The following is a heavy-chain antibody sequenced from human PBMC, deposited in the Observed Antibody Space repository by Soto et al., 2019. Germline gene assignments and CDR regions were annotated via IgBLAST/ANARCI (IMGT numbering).Heavy chain of an antibody. Sequence: ETLSLTCTVSGGSISSYYWSWIRQPPGKGLEWIGYMYYGGRTNYNPSLKSRVTISVDTSKMQVSLKLSSVTAADTAVYFCARGTPSPLIVRSSRGPWFDPWGQGTLVTVSS. CDR3: ARGTPSPLIVRSSRGPWFDP. J-gene: IGHJ5*02. V-gene: IGHV4-59*08. CDR2: MYYGGRT. CDR1: GGSISSYY. D-gene: IGHD2-15*01.